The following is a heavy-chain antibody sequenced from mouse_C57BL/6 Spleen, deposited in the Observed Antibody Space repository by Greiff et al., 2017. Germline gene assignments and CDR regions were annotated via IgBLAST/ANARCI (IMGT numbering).Heavy chain of an antibody. V-gene: IGHV14-4*01. CDR1: GFNIKDDY. J-gene: IGHJ2*01. D-gene: IGHD2-1*01. CDR2: IDPENGDT. CDR3: TTSPVTGDY. Sequence: VQLQQSGAELVRPGASVKLSCTASGFNIKDDYMHWVKQRPEQGLEWIGWIDPENGDTEYASKFQGKATITADTSSNTAYLQLSNLATEDTAVYYCTTSPVTGDYWGQGTTLTVSS.